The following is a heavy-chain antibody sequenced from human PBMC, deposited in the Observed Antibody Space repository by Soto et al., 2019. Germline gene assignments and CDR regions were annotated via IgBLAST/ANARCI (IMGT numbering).Heavy chain of an antibody. D-gene: IGHD4-17*01. J-gene: IGHJ5*02. CDR3: ARARTTVTTGQNWFDP. V-gene: IGHV4-31*03. CDR2: IYYSGST. Sequence: QVQLQESGPGLVKPSQTLSLTCTVSGGSISSGGYYWSWIRQHPGKGLEWIGYIYYSGSTYYNPSFKSRLTLSVDTSKNQFSLKLSPVTAADTAVYYCARARTTVTTGQNWFDPWGQGTLVTVSS. CDR1: GGSISSGGYY.